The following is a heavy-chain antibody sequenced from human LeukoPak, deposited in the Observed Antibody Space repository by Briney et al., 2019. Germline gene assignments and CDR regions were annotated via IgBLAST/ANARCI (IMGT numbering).Heavy chain of an antibody. CDR1: GYTFTSYD. CDR3: ARGPRRKAATNWFDP. D-gene: IGHD6-13*01. J-gene: IGHJ5*02. V-gene: IGHV1-8*01. Sequence: ASVKVSCKASGYTFTSYDRNWVRQATGQGLEWMGWMNPNSGNTGYAQKFQGRVTMTRNTSISTAYMELSSLRSEDTAVYYCARGPRRKAATNWFDPWGQGTLVTVSS. CDR2: MNPNSGNT.